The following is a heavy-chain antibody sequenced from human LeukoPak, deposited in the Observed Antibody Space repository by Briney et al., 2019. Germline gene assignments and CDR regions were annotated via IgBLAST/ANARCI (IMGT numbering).Heavy chain of an antibody. Sequence: GGSLRLSCAASGFTFSRYEMNWVRQAPGKGLEWVSYISSSGSTIYYADSVKGRFTISRDNAKNSLYLQMNSLRAEDTAVYYCAKDAGSTAAEYFQHWGQGTLVTVSS. CDR2: ISSSGSTI. D-gene: IGHD4-17*01. CDR3: AKDAGSTAAEYFQH. CDR1: GFTFSRYE. V-gene: IGHV3-48*03. J-gene: IGHJ1*01.